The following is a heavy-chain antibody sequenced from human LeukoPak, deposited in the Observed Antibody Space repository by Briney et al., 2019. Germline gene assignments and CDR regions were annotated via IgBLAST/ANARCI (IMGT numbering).Heavy chain of an antibody. V-gene: IGHV4-34*01. CDR2: INHSGST. J-gene: IGHJ6*02. Sequence: SETLSLTCAVYGGSFSGYYWSWIRQPPGKGLEWIGEINHSGSTNYNPSLKSRVTISVDTSKNQFSLKLSSVTAADTAVYYCARGPSGWYPYYYYYGMDVWGQGTTVTVSS. CDR3: ARGPSGWYPYYYYYGMDV. D-gene: IGHD6-19*01. CDR1: GGSFSGYY.